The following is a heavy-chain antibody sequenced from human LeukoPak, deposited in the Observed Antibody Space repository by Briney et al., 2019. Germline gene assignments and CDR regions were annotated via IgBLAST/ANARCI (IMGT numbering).Heavy chain of an antibody. J-gene: IGHJ4*02. Sequence: GASVKVSCKASGGTFSSYAISWVRQAPGQGLEWMGRIIPILGIANYAQKFQGRVTITADKSTSTAYMELSSLRSEDTAVYYCARDLTFCRGGSCPDYWGQGTLVTVSS. V-gene: IGHV1-69*04. CDR1: GGTFSSYA. D-gene: IGHD2-15*01. CDR3: ARDLTFCRGGSCPDY. CDR2: IIPILGIA.